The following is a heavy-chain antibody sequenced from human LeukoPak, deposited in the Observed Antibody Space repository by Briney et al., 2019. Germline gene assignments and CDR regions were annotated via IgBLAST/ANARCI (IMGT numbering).Heavy chain of an antibody. CDR2: ISSSSSYI. J-gene: IGHJ6*03. CDR1: GFTFSSYS. CDR3: ARSPEVLRFLEWTLGYYMDV. D-gene: IGHD3-3*01. V-gene: IGHV3-21*01. Sequence: GGSLRLSCAASGFTFSSYSMNWVRQAPGKGLEWVSSISSSSSYIYYADSVKGRFTISRDNAKNSLYLQMNSLRAEDTAVYYCARSPEVLRFLEWTLGYYMDVWGKGTTVTVSS.